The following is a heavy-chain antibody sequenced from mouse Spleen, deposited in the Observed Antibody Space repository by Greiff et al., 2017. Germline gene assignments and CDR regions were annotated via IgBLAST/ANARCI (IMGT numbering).Heavy chain of an antibody. CDR2: IDPSDGYT. CDR3: ASRTGTGLFAY. Sequence: QVQLQQPGAELVMPGASVKLSCKASGYTFTSYWMHWVKQRPGQGLEWIGEIDPSDGYTNYNQKFKGKATLTVDKSSSTAYMQLSSLTSEDSAVYYCASRTGTGLFAYWGQGTLVTVSA. CDR1: GYTFTSYW. J-gene: IGHJ3*01. D-gene: IGHD4-1*01. V-gene: IGHV1-69*01.